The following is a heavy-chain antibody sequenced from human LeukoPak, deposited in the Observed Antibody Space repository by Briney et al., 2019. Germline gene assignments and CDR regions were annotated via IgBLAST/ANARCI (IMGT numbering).Heavy chain of an antibody. V-gene: IGHV4-59*01. J-gene: IGHJ6*03. Sequence: PSETLSLTCTVSGGSISSYYWSWIRQPPGKGLEWIGYIYYSGSTNYNPSLKSRVTISVDTSKNQFSLKLTSVTAADTAVYYCARDGPTGDWLLGYYYMDVWGKGTTVTVSS. CDR2: IYYSGST. D-gene: IGHD2-21*02. CDR3: ARDGPTGDWLLGYYYMDV. CDR1: GGSISSYY.